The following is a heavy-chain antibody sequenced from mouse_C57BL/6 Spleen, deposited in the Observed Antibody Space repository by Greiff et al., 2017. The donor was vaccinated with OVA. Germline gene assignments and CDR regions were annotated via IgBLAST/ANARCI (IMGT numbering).Heavy chain of an antibody. CDR3: AREKDYYGSSYRYFDV. CDR2: IYPRSGNT. J-gene: IGHJ1*03. D-gene: IGHD1-1*01. Sequence: VQLQQSGAELARPGASVKLSCKASGYTFTSYGISWVKQRTGQGLEWIGEIYPRSGNTYYNEKFTGKATLTADKSSSTAYMELRSLTSEDSAVYFCAREKDYYGSSYRYFDVWGTGTTVTVSS. V-gene: IGHV1-81*01. CDR1: GYTFTSYG.